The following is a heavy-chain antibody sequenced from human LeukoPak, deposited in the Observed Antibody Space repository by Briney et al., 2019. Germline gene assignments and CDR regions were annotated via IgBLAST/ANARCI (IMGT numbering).Heavy chain of an antibody. D-gene: IGHD5-18*01. V-gene: IGHV1-69*05. Sequence: SVNLSCKASGGTFSSYATSWGRQAPGQGLGWMGRIIPIFGTANYAQKFQGRVTITTDDPTRTAYMALASRRSEDTAVYYWPRATAMDSGPLYCYYDYLDVWGKGTRVTVSS. CDR1: GGTFSSYA. CDR3: PRATAMDSGPLYCYYDYLDV. J-gene: IGHJ6*03. CDR2: IIPIFGTA.